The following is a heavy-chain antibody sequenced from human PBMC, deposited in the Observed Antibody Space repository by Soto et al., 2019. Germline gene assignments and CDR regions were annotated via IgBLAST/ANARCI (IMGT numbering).Heavy chain of an antibody. CDR1: VDIVSSNSAA. J-gene: IGHJ4*02. CDR2: TYHRSKWYN. D-gene: IGHD5-12*01. CDR3: ARVGVPTKYYFDY. V-gene: IGHV6-1*01. Sequence: SQTLSLTCAISVDIVSSNSAAWHWIRQSPSRGLEWLGRTYHRSKWYNDYAVSVKSRITFNPDTSKNQFSLQLNSVTPEDTAVYYCARVGVPTKYYFDYWGQGTLVTVSS.